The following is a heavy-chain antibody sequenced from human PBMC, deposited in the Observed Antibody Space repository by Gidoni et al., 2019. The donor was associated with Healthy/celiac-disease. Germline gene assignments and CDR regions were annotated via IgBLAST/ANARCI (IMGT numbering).Heavy chain of an antibody. CDR2: IWYDGSNK. D-gene: IGHD4-4*01. Sequence: QVQLVESGGGVVQPGRSLSLSCAASGFTFSSYGMHWVRQAPGKGLEWVAVIWYDGSNKYDADSVKGRFTISRDNSKNTLYLQMNSLRAEDTAVYYCAREMTTVILRYGMDVWGQGTTVTVSS. V-gene: IGHV3-33*01. J-gene: IGHJ6*02. CDR3: AREMTTVILRYGMDV. CDR1: GFTFSSYG.